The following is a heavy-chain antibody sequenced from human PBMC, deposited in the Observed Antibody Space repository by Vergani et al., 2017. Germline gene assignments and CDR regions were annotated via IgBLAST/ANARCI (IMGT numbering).Heavy chain of an antibody. CDR2: ISAYNGNT. J-gene: IGHJ6*02. CDR1: GYTFTSYG. Sequence: QVQLVQSGAEVKKPGASVKVSCKASGYTFTSYGISWVRQAPGQGLEWMGWISAYNGNTNYAQKLQGRVTMTPDTSTSTAYMELRSLRSDDTAVYYCARWGYGPKAYYYYGMDVWGQGTTVTVSS. V-gene: IGHV1-18*01. D-gene: IGHD5-18*01. CDR3: ARWGYGPKAYYYYGMDV.